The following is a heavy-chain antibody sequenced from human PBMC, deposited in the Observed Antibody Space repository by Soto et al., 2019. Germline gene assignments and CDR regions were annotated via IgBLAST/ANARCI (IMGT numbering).Heavy chain of an antibody. CDR2: LSAYNGNT. CDR3: ARDKIVLVPAAMAPRDGYSYDGMYV. D-gene: IGHD2-2*01. CDR1: GYTFTSYG. V-gene: IGHV1-18*01. J-gene: IGHJ6*02. Sequence: QVQLVQSGAEVKKPGASVKVSCKASGYTFTSYGISWVRQAPGQGLEWMGWLSAYNGNTNYAQKLQGRVTMTTDTSTSTAYMELRSLRSDDPAVYYCARDKIVLVPAAMAPRDGYSYDGMYVWGQGTTVTVSS.